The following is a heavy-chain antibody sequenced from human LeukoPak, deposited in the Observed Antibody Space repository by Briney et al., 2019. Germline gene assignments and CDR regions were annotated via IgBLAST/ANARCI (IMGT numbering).Heavy chain of an antibody. J-gene: IGHJ4*02. CDR3: ARDRGRTAAAGNYLSSGY. Sequence: PGRSLRLSCAASGFTFTGYTMHWVRQAPGKGREWVAVISSDGSSMYYADSVKGRFTISRDNSKNTLYLQMNSLRTEDTAVYYCARDRGRTAAAGNYLSSGYWGQGTLVTVS. D-gene: IGHD6-13*01. CDR2: ISSDGSSM. V-gene: IGHV3-30*01. CDR1: GFTFTGYT.